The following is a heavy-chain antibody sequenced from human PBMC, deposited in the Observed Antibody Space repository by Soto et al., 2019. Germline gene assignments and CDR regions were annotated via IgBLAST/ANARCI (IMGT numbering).Heavy chain of an antibody. CDR1: GGSISSGGYY. V-gene: IGHV4-31*03. D-gene: IGHD3-10*01. CDR3: AIQKGAITMVRGVDNWFDP. CDR2: IYYSGST. J-gene: IGHJ5*02. Sequence: QVQLQESGPGLVKPSQTLSLTCTVSGGSISSGGYYWSWIRQHPGKGLEWIGYIYYSGSTYYNPSLKSRVTISVDTSKNQFSLKLSSVTAADTAVYYCAIQKGAITMVRGVDNWFDPWGQGTLVTVSS.